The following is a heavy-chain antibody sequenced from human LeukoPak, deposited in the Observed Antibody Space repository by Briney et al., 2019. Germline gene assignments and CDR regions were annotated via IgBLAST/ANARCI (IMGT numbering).Heavy chain of an antibody. D-gene: IGHD6-13*01. CDR3: ARGKGAAEYDY. CDR2: IYSGGST. Sequence: PGGSLRLSGAASGFTVSSNYMSGFGQAPGKGLEWVSVIYSGGSTYYADSVKGRFTISRDNSKNTLYLQMNSLRAEDTAVYYCARGKGAAEYDYWGQGTLVTVSS. CDR1: GFTVSSNY. V-gene: IGHV3-53*01. J-gene: IGHJ4*02.